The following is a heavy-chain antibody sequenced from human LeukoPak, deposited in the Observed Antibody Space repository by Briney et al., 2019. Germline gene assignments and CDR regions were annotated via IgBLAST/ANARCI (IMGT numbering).Heavy chain of an antibody. CDR2: IYYSGST. D-gene: IGHD5/OR15-5a*01. CDR1: GGSISSGGYY. J-gene: IGHJ6*03. V-gene: IGHV4-31*03. Sequence: PSETLSLICTVSGGSISSGGYYWSWIRQHPGKGLEWIGYIYYSGSTYYNPSLKSRVTISVDTSKNQFSLKLSSVTAADTAVYYCARDRSKVYYYMDVWGKGTTVTVSS. CDR3: ARDRSKVYYYMDV.